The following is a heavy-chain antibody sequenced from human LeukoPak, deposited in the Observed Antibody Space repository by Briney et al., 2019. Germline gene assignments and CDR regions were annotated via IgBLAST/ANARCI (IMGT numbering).Heavy chain of an antibody. CDR3: ARDQGPYYDSSGYNY. CDR1: GFTFSSYA. Sequence: GGSLRLSCAASGFTFSSYAMSWVRQAPGKGLEWVSAISGSGGSTYYADSVKGRFTISRDNSKNTLYLQMNSLRAEDTAVYYCARDQGPYYDSSGYNYWGQGTLVTVSS. D-gene: IGHD3-22*01. J-gene: IGHJ4*02. V-gene: IGHV3-23*01. CDR2: ISGSGGST.